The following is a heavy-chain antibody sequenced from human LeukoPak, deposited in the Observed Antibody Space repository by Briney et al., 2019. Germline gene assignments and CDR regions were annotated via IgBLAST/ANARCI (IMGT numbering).Heavy chain of an antibody. CDR3: AKQKGRAVAAYDY. D-gene: IGHD6-19*01. Sequence: GGSLRLSCAASGFTLSSYGMHWVRQAPGKGLEWVAVISYDGSNKYYADSVKGRFTISRDNSKNTLYLQMNSLRAEDTAVYYCAKQKGRAVAAYDYWGQGALVTVSS. J-gene: IGHJ4*02. V-gene: IGHV3-30*18. CDR1: GFTLSSYG. CDR2: ISYDGSNK.